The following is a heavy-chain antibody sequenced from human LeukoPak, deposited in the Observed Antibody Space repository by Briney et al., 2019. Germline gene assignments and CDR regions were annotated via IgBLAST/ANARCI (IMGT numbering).Heavy chain of an antibody. D-gene: IGHD5-18*01. V-gene: IGHV3-23*01. CDR1: GFTFSSYA. CDR2: ISGSGGST. CDR3: ARDRSGLWRTFDY. Sequence: GGSLRLSCAASGFTFSSYAMSWVRQAPGKGLEWVSAISGSGGSTYYADSVKGRFTISRDNSKNTLYLQMNSLRAEDTAVYYCARDRSGLWRTFDYWGQGTLVTVSS. J-gene: IGHJ4*02.